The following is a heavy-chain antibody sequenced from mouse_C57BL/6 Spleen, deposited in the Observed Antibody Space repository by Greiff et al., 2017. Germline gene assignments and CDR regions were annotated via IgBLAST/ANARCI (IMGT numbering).Heavy chain of an antibody. CDR1: GYAFSSSW. J-gene: IGHJ2*01. D-gene: IGHD1-1*01. CDR3: ARSLRGFDD. Sequence: VQLQQSGPELVKPGASVKISCKASGYAFSSSWMNWVKQRPGQGLEWIGRIYPGDGDTNYNGKFKGKATLTADKSSSTAYMQLSSLTSEDSAVYFCARSLRGFDDWGQGTTLTVSS. CDR2: IYPGDGDT. V-gene: IGHV1-82*01.